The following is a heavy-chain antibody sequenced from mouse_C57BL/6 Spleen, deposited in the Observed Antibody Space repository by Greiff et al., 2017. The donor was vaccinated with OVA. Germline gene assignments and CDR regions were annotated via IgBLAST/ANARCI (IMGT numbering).Heavy chain of an antibody. CDR1: GYTFTSYW. D-gene: IGHD2-5*01. CDR2: IYPGSGST. V-gene: IGHV1-55*01. CDR3: ARGVLYYSNYQAWFAY. J-gene: IGHJ3*01. Sequence: QVQLQQPGAELVKPGASVKMSCKASGYTFTSYWITWVKQRPGQGLEWIGDIYPGSGSTNYNEKFKSKATLTVDTSSSTAYMQLSSLTSEDSAVYYCARGVLYYSNYQAWFAYWGQGTLVTVSA.